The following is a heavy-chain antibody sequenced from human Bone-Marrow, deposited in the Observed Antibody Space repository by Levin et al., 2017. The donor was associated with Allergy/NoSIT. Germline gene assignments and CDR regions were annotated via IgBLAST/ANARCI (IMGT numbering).Heavy chain of an antibody. Sequence: ETLSLTCAASGFTVGSNYMNWVRQAPGKGLEWVSVIFSGGGTYYADSVKGRFTISRDNFKNTVYLQVNSLRPDDTAVYFCARGGTYDILTDGYYYMDVWGKGTTVTVSS. CDR1: GFTVGSNY. V-gene: IGHV3-66*02. CDR3: ARGGTYDILTDGYYYMDV. D-gene: IGHD3-9*01. J-gene: IGHJ6*03. CDR2: IFSGGGT.